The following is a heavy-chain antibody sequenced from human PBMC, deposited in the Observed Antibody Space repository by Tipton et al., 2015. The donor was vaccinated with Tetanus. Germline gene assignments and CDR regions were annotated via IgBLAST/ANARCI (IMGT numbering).Heavy chain of an antibody. Sequence: QLVQSGAEVKKPGSSVKVSCETSGGSFSTYITSWVRQAPGQGLEWMGSIIPIFGTITYAQKFQGRVTITADKSTNTAHMSLSSLRSDDTAVYYCARLGGIQRYFDRWGPGTLVTVYS. J-gene: IGHJ2*01. V-gene: IGHV1-69*06. D-gene: IGHD3-16*01. CDR3: ARLGGIQRYFDR. CDR1: GGSFSTYI. CDR2: IIPIFGTI.